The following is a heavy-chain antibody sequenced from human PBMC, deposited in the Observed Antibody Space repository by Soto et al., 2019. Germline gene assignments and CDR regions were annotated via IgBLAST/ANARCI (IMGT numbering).Heavy chain of an antibody. V-gene: IGHV3-23*01. CDR2: ISGSGGTT. Sequence: GGSLRLSCAASGFTFSSYAMSWVRQAPGKGLEWVSAISGSGGTTYYADSVKGRFTISRDNSKNTLYLQMNSLRAEDTAVYYCARIYCSAGSCPTFGYWGQGTLVTVSS. CDR3: ARIYCSAGSCPTFGY. D-gene: IGHD2-15*01. CDR1: GFTFSSYA. J-gene: IGHJ4*02.